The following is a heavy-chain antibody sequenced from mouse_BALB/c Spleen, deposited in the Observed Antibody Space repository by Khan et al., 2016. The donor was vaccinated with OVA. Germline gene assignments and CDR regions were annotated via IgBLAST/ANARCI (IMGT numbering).Heavy chain of an antibody. Sequence: EVQLQESGPSLVKPSQTLSLTCSVTGDSITSGYWSWIRKFPGHKLEYMGYMIYSGNTYYNPSLNSRISLTRHTSKNQYYLQLNSVTTEDTATYYCARSTYRYAFAYGGQGTLVTVSA. CDR2: MIYSGNT. CDR1: GDSITSGY. D-gene: IGHD2-14*01. J-gene: IGHJ3*01. V-gene: IGHV3-8*02. CDR3: ARSTYRYAFAY.